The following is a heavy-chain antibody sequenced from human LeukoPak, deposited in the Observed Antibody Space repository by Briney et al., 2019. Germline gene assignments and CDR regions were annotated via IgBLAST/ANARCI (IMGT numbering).Heavy chain of an antibody. CDR3: AKGIHSTGYYPFDY. V-gene: IGHV3-23*01. CDR1: GFTFSNYA. Sequence: PGGSLRLSCAASGFTFSNYAMSWVRQAPGKGLEWASAISESGDYTYYADSVKGRFTISRDTSKSTLYLQLSSLRAEDTAIYYCAKGIHSTGYYPFDYWGQGTLVTVSS. J-gene: IGHJ4*02. D-gene: IGHD3-22*01. CDR2: ISESGDYT.